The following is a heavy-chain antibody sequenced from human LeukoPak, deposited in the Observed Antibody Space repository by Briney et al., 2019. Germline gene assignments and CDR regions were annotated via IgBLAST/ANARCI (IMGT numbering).Heavy chain of an antibody. V-gene: IGHV1-69*04. CDR2: IIPILGIA. J-gene: IGHJ4*02. CDR3: ARELLFLEWLLRDY. D-gene: IGHD3-3*01. Sequence: SVKVSCKASGGTFSSYTISWVRQAPGQGLEWMGRIIPILGIANYAQKFQGRVTITADKSTSTAYMELSSLRSDDTAVYYCARELLFLEWLLRDYWGQGTLVTVSS. CDR1: GGTFSSYT.